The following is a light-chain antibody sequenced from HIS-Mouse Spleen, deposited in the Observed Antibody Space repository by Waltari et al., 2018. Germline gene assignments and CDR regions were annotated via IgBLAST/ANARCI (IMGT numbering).Light chain of an antibody. CDR1: SSDVGVYNY. J-gene: IGLJ2*01. CDR2: DVS. V-gene: IGLV2-14*03. Sequence: QSALTQPASVSGSPGQSITISCTGTSSDVGVYNYVSWYQQHPGKAPKLMIYDVSNRPSGVSNRFSGSKSGNTASRTISGLQAEDEADYYCSSYTNSSFNVVFGGGTKLTVL. CDR3: SSYTNSSFNVV.